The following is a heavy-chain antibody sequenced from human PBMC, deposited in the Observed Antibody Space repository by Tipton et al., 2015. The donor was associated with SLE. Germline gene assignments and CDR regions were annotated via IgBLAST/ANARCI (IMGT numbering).Heavy chain of an antibody. V-gene: IGHV4-4*02. D-gene: IGHD4/OR15-4a*01. J-gene: IGHJ5*02. CDR1: VYSISSSHW. Sequence: TLSLTCNVSVYSISSSHWWGWIRRPPGKGLEWIGETTHSGKTNYNPSLKSRVTISADTSKNQFSLKLTSVTVADTAVYYCTRGGRGDGANPFDPWGQGTLVTVSS. CDR3: TRGGRGDGANPFDP. CDR2: TTHSGKT.